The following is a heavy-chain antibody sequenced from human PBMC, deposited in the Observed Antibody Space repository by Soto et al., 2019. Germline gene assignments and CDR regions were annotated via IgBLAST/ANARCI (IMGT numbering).Heavy chain of an antibody. CDR1: GVSVESDS. J-gene: IGHJ3*01. V-gene: IGHV4-59*02. D-gene: IGHD6-25*01. CDR3: PRARSGYNIDDFDL. CDR2: IFVSGDS. Sequence: SQNLSPTFNDCGVSVESDSWRWVLHPPGRGLEWVGYIFVSGDSNYNPYPKSRVSISLHTSRNQFSLRLSSVTPAATAVYYCPRARSGYNIDDFDLWGPGIMAPV.